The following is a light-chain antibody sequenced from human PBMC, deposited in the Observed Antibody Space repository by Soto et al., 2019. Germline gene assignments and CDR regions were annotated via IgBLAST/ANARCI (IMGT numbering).Light chain of an antibody. V-gene: IGKV3-20*01. CDR1: QSVSSSS. CDR3: QXSXXSPPSWT. Sequence: EIVLTQSPGTLSLPPGERATLSCRASQSVSSSSLAWYQQKPGQAPRLLIYGASSRATGIPDRFGGGGSGTDFTLTISRLEPEDFAVYYCQXSXXSPPSWTFXQGTKVEIK. J-gene: IGKJ1*01. CDR2: GAS.